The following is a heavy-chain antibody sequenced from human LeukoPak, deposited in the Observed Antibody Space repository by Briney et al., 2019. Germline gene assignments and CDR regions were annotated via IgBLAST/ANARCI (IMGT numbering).Heavy chain of an antibody. CDR2: IYTSGST. J-gene: IGHJ4*02. V-gene: IGHV4-61*02. Sequence: SETLSLTCTVSGGSISSGSYYWSWIRQPAGKGLEWIGRIYTSGSTNYNPSLKSRVTISVDTSKNQFSLKLSSVTAADTAVYYCARGGSGSYYVGTTKLADYWGQGTLVTVSS. D-gene: IGHD1-26*01. CDR3: ARGGSGSYYVGTTKLADY. CDR1: GGSISSGSYY.